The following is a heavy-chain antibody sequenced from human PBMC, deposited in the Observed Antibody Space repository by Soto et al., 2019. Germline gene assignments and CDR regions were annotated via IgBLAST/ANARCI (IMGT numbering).Heavy chain of an antibody. CDR3: ARESNYYDRSCYMDV. D-gene: IGHD3-22*01. CDR1: GFTFSSYA. J-gene: IGHJ6*02. Sequence: GGSLSLSCSSSGFTFSSYAMHWVRQAPGKGLEWVAVISYDGSNKYYADSVKGRFTISRDNSKNTLYLQMNSLRAEDTAVYYWARESNYYDRSCYMDVWGQGTTVTVSS. CDR2: ISYDGSNK. V-gene: IGHV3-30-3*01.